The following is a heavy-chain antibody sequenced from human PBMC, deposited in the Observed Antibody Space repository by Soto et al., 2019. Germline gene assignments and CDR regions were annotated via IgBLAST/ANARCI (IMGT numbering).Heavy chain of an antibody. CDR3: ARERADIVVAPVATTGMDV. Sequence: QVQLVESGGGVVQPGRSLKLSCIGSGFAFGSHGMHLVRQVSGKGLEWVSVISHDGQNQYYRDSVKGRFTISRDNSKNSLYLEVNSVRVEATAVYHCARERADIVVAPVATTGMDVWRQGTAVTVSS. D-gene: IGHD2-21*01. CDR2: ISHDGQNQ. J-gene: IGHJ6*02. CDR1: GFAFGSHG. V-gene: IGHV3-30*03.